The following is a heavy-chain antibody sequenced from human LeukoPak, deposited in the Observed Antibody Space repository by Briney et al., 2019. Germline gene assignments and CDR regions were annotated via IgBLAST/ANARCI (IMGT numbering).Heavy chain of an antibody. CDR2: IYTSGST. D-gene: IGHD3-10*01. J-gene: IGHJ5*02. CDR1: GGPISSGSYY. Sequence: PSETLSLTCTVSGGPISSGSYYWSWIRQLAGKGLEWIGRIYTSGSTNYNPSLKSRVTISVDTSKNQFSLKLSSVTAADTAVYYCAREGRCYDSGSYGFDPWGQGTLVTVSS. CDR3: AREGRCYDSGSYGFDP. V-gene: IGHV4-61*02.